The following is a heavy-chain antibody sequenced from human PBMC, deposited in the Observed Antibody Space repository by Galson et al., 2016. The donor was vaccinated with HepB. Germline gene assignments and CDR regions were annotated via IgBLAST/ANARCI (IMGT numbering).Heavy chain of an antibody. Sequence: SLRLSCAASGFSFSRHSMNWVRQAPGMGLAWVAVICSDGNEKYYADSVQGRFTLSRDNSKNTLYLQMDSLRLEDTALYYCARDPGTICHGINYHFDLWGQGSLVTVSS. CDR1: GFSFSRHS. CDR3: ARDPGTICHGINYHFDL. V-gene: IGHV3-30*03. D-gene: IGHD1-1*01. CDR2: ICSDGNEK. J-gene: IGHJ4*02.